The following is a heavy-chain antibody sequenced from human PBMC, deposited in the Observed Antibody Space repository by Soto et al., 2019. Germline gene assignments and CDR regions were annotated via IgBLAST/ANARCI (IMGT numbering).Heavy chain of an antibody. V-gene: IGHV3-66*01. D-gene: IGHD2-15*01. CDR1: GFTVSTNY. CDR3: ARGGPLHYFDY. Sequence: EVQLVESGGGLVQPGGSLRLSWAASGFTVSTNYMNWVRQAPGKGLEWVSVIYSGGSTYYADSVKGRFTISRDNSKNTLFLQMNSLRVEDTAAYLCARGGPLHYFDYWGQGTLVTVSS. CDR2: IYSGGST. J-gene: IGHJ4*02.